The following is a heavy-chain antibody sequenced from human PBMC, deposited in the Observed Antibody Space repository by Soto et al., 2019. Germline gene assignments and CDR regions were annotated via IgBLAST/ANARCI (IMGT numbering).Heavy chain of an antibody. Sequence: QVQLVQSGAEVKKPGASVKVSCKASGYTFTSYDINWVRQATGQGLERMGWMNPNSGNTGYAHKFQGRVTMTRNTSISTAYMELSSLRSDDTAVYYSARSVEWLASFDYWGQGTLVTVSS. D-gene: IGHD6-19*01. J-gene: IGHJ4*02. CDR2: MNPNSGNT. CDR1: GYTFTSYD. V-gene: IGHV1-8*01. CDR3: ARSVEWLASFDY.